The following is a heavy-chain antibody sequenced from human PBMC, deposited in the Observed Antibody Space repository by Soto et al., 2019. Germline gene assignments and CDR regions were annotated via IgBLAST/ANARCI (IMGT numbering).Heavy chain of an antibody. J-gene: IGHJ4*02. D-gene: IGHD6-13*01. CDR2: TYYRSKWYN. V-gene: IGHV6-1*01. CDR3: ARGGGLGAAGIDY. CDR1: GDSVSSNSAA. Sequence: QTLSLTCDISGDSVSSNSAAWQWMRQSPSRGLEWLGRTYYRSKWYNDYAVSVKSRITINPDTSKNQFSLQLNSVTPEDTAVYYCARGGGLGAAGIDYWGQGPLVTGLL.